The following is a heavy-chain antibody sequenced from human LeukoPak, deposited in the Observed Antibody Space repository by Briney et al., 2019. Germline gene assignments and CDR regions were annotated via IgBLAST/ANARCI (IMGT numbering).Heavy chain of an antibody. CDR2: INPNSGGT. CDR1: GYTFTGYY. D-gene: IGHD5-12*01. Sequence: ASVKASCKASGYTFTGYYMHWVRQAPGQGLEWMGWINPNSGGTNYAQKFQGRVTMTRDTSISTAYMELSRLRSDDTAVYYCARVSGYDSDWFDPWGQGTLVTVS. CDR3: ARVSGYDSDWFDP. J-gene: IGHJ5*02. V-gene: IGHV1-2*02.